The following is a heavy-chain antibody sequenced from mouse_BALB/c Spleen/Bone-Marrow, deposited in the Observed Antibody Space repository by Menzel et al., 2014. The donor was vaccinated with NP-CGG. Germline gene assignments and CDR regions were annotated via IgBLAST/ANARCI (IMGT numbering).Heavy chain of an antibody. CDR3: TDYSWFPY. D-gene: IGHD1-1*01. Sequence: EVNVEESGGGLVQPGGSMKLSCVASGLTFSNYWMNWVRQSPEKGLEWVAEIRLKSNNYATHYAESVKGRFTISRDDSKSSVYLQMNNLRTEDTGIYYCTDYSWFPYWGQGTLVTVSA. CDR2: IRLKSNNYAT. V-gene: IGHV6-6*02. J-gene: IGHJ3*01. CDR1: GLTFSNYW.